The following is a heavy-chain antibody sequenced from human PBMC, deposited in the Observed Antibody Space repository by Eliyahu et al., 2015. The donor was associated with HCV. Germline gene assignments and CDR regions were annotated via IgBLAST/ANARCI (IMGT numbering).Heavy chain of an antibody. CDR1: GGSISSYY. Sequence: QVQLQESGPGLVKPSETLSLTCTVSGGSISSYYWSWIRQPPGKGLEWIGYIYYSGSTNYNPSPKSRVTISVDTSKNQFSLKLSSVTAADTAVYYCARADGGGSYSDYWGQGTLVTVSS. CDR2: IYYSGST. V-gene: IGHV4-59*01. CDR3: ARADGGGSYSDY. J-gene: IGHJ4*02. D-gene: IGHD1-26*01.